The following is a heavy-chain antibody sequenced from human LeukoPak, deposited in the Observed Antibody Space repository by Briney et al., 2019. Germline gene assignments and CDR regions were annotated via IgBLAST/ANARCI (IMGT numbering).Heavy chain of an antibody. D-gene: IGHD1-1*01. Sequence: GGSLRLSCAASGFTVSSNHMSWVRQAPGKGLEWVSVIYSGGSADYADSVKGRFTISRDNLKNTLYLQMNTLRAEDTAVYYCARGPAGYNWGQGTLVTVSS. J-gene: IGHJ4*02. CDR1: GFTVSSNH. CDR2: IYSGGSA. V-gene: IGHV3-53*01. CDR3: ARGPAGYN.